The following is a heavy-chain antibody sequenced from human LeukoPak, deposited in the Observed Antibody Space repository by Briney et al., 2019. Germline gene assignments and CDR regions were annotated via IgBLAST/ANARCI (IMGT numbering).Heavy chain of an antibody. CDR2: ISGSGGST. J-gene: IGHJ4*02. CDR3: AKGDYGDY. CDR1: GFTFSSYG. D-gene: IGHD3-16*01. V-gene: IGHV3-23*01. Sequence: GGSLRLSCAASGFTFSSYGMHWVRQAPGKGLEWVSAISGSGGSTYYADSVKGHFTISRDNSKKTLYLQMNSLRVEDTAIYYCAKGDYGDYWGQGTLVTVSS.